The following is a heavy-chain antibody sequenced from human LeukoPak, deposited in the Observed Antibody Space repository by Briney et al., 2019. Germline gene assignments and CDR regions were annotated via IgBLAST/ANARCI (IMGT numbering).Heavy chain of an antibody. Sequence: SETLSLTCAVYGGSFSGYYWSWIRQPPGKGLEWIGYIYYSGSTNYNPSLKSRVTISVDTSKNQFSLKLSSVTAADTAVYYCARVSVAEAHIDYWGQGTLVTVSS. V-gene: IGHV4-59*01. CDR1: GGSFSGYY. CDR2: IYYSGST. J-gene: IGHJ4*02. CDR3: ARVSVAEAHIDY. D-gene: IGHD6-19*01.